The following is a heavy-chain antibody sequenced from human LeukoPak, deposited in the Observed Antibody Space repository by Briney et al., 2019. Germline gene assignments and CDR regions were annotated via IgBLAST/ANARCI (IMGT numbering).Heavy chain of an antibody. V-gene: IGHV4-4*02. Sequence: PSETLSLTCAVSGGSISSSNWWSWVRQPPGKGLEWIGEIYHSGSTNYNPSLKSRVTISVDKSKNQFSLKLSSVTAADTAVYYCARVPTRGSGSFYYYYGMDVWGQGTTVTVSS. CDR1: GGSISSSNW. CDR2: IYHSGST. J-gene: IGHJ6*02. CDR3: ARVPTRGSGSFYYYYGMDV. D-gene: IGHD3-10*01.